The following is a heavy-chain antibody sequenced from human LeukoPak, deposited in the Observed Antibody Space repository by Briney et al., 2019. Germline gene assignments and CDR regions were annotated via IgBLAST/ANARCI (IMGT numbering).Heavy chain of an antibody. Sequence: GGSLRLSCVVSGISLTNYAMTWVHQAPGKGLEWVSYISERGGSTSYADSVKGRFTISRDTSLNTLYLQMTSLRAEDTAVYFCAKRGIVIRGILVIGYHQEAYHYDYWGQGVLVTVSS. V-gene: IGHV3-23*01. J-gene: IGHJ4*02. CDR3: AKRGIVIRGILVIGYHQEAYHYDY. D-gene: IGHD3-10*01. CDR1: GISLTNYA. CDR2: ISERGGST.